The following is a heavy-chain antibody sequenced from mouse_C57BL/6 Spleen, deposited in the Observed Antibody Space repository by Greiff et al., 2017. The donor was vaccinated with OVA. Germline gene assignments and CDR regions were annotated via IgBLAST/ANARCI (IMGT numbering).Heavy chain of an antibody. CDR3: ARNWGSNYYFDY. J-gene: IGHJ2*01. CDR2: IWSGGST. CDR1: GFSLTSYG. Sequence: VKLVESGPGLVQPSQSLSITCTVSGFSLTSYGVHWVRQSPGKGLEWLGVIWSGGSTDYNAAFISRLSISKDNSQSQVFFKMNSLQADDTAIYYCARNWGSNYYFDYWGQGTTLTVSS. V-gene: IGHV2-2*01. D-gene: IGHD2-5*01.